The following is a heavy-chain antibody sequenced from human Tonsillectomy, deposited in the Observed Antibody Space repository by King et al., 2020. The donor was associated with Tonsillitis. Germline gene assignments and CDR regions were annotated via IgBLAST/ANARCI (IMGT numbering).Heavy chain of an antibody. CDR2: ISSSSVYI. Sequence: VQLVESGGGLVKPGGSLTLSCATSGFTFSGYTMNWVRQAPGKGLEWVSSISSSSVYIYYADSVKGRFTISRDNPKNSLYLQMNSLRDEDTAVYYCAIDWGPVAGTVAGSLDYWGQGTLVTVSS. V-gene: IGHV3-21*01. CDR1: GFTFSGYT. D-gene: IGHD6-19*01. CDR3: AIDWGPVAGTVAGSLDY. J-gene: IGHJ4*02.